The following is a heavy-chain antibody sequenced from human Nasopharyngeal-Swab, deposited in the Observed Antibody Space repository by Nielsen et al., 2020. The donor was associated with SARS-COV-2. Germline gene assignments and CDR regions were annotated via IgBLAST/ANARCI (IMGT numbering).Heavy chain of an antibody. V-gene: IGHV3-30-3*01. CDR2: ISYDGSNK. D-gene: IGHD5-18*01. CDR3: ARDRTRTARKVYWYFDL. J-gene: IGHJ2*01. Sequence: WIRQPPGKGLEWVAVISYDGSNKYYADSVKGRFTISRDNSKNTLYLQMNSLRAGDTAVYYCARDRTRTARKVYWYFDLWGRGTLVTVSS.